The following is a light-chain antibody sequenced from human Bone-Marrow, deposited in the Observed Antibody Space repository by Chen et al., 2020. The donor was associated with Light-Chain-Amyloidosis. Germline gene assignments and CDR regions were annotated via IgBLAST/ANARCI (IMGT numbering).Light chain of an antibody. CDR3: QQYGTSPLT. CDR2: GSS. J-gene: IGKJ4*01. Sequence: EIVLTQSPGTLSSSPGEGANLSCRASQTISSNYLTWYQQKFGQAPRLLIYGSSSRATGIPDRFTGSGSGTDFTLTINRLEPDDFSLYYCQQYGTSPLTFGGGTKVEIK. V-gene: IGKV3-20*01. CDR1: QTISSNY.